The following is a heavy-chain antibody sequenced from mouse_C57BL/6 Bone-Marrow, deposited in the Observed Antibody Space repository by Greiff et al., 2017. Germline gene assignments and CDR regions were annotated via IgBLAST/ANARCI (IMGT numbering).Heavy chain of an antibody. Sequence: VKLQESGAELAKPGASVKLSCKASGYTFTSYWMHWVKQRPGQGLEWIGYINPSSGYTKYNQKFKDKATLTVDTASSTAYMQLSSLTSEDSAVYYCAREGYYVYYYAMDYWGQGTSVTVSS. CDR3: AREGYYVYYYAMDY. D-gene: IGHD2-3*01. V-gene: IGHV1-7*01. CDR2: INPSSGYT. CDR1: GYTFTSYW. J-gene: IGHJ4*01.